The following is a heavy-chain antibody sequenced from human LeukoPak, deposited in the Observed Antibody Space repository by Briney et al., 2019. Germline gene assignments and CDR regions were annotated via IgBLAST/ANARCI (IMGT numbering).Heavy chain of an antibody. J-gene: IGHJ4*02. D-gene: IGHD1-26*01. CDR3: ARGREWEPKVFDY. CDR1: GGSISGYY. CDR2: IYYSGST. V-gene: IGHV4-59*01. Sequence: PSETLSFTCTVSGGSISGYYWSWIRQPPGKGLEWIGYIYYSGSTNYNPSLKSRVTISVDTSKNQFSLKLSSVTAADTAVYYCARGREWEPKVFDYWSQGTLVTVSS.